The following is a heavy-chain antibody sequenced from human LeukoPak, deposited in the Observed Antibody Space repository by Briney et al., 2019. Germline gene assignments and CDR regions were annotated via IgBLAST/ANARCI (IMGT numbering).Heavy chain of an antibody. D-gene: IGHD3-3*01. J-gene: IGHJ4*02. CDR1: RGSISSYY. V-gene: IGHV4-59*01. CDR2: LYHGGST. Sequence: SETLSLTCIVSRGSISSYYWSWIRQPPGKGLEWIGYLYHGGSTNYNPSLESRVTISGDTSKNQFSLILSSVTAADTAVYYCARGGLEVPDYWGQGILVTVSS. CDR3: ARGGLEVPDY.